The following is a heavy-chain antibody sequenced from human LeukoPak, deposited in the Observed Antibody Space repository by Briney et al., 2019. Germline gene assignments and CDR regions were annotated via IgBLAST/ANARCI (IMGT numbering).Heavy chain of an antibody. CDR1: GYSISSGYY. J-gene: IGHJ6*03. CDR3: ARQYCSSTSCSYYYYYYMDV. V-gene: IGHV4-38-2*01. Sequence: SETLSLTCAVSGYSISSGYYWGWIRQPPGKGLAWLGSIYHSGSTYYNPSLKSRVTISVDTSKNQFSLKLSSVTAADTAVYYCARQYCSSTSCSYYYYYYMDVWGKGTTVTVSS. D-gene: IGHD2-2*01. CDR2: IYHSGST.